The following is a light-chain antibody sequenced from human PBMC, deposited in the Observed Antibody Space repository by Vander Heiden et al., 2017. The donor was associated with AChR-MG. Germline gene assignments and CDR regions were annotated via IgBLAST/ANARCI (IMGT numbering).Light chain of an antibody. Sequence: QAVVTQESSLTVSPGGTVTLTCDSSPGPVTRGHYPSWIQQKPGQAPRTWSFDTSNRHSWTPARFSGSLLGGKAALTLSGAQPEDEANYDCLVSYTGARRVVFGGGTRLTVL. CDR2: DTS. J-gene: IGLJ2*01. V-gene: IGLV7-46*01. CDR1: PGPVTRGHY. CDR3: LVSYTGARRVV.